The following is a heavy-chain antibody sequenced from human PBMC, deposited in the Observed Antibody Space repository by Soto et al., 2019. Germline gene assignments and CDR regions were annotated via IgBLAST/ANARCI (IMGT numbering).Heavy chain of an antibody. Sequence: EVQLVESGGGLVQPGGSLRLSCAASGFTFSSYSMNWVRQAPGKGLEWVSYISSSSSTIYYADSVKGRSTISRDNAKNSLYLQMNSLRNEETAVYYGARDGDNLNWFDAWGQGTLFTVSS. D-gene: IGHD1-20*01. CDR3: ARDGDNLNWFDA. CDR1: GFTFSSYS. V-gene: IGHV3-48*02. J-gene: IGHJ5*02. CDR2: ISSSSSTI.